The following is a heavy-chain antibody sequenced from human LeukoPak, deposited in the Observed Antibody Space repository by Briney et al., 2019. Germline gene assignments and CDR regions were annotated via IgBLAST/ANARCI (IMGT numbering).Heavy chain of an antibody. V-gene: IGHV3-74*01. Sequence: GGSLRLSCAASGFTFSSYWMHWVRQAPGKGLVWVSRINSDGSSTSYADSVKGRFTISRDNAKNSLYLQMNSLRAEDTAVYYCARGPYYYGMDVWGQGTTVTVSS. CDR2: INSDGSST. CDR1: GFTFSSYW. CDR3: ARGPYYYGMDV. J-gene: IGHJ6*02.